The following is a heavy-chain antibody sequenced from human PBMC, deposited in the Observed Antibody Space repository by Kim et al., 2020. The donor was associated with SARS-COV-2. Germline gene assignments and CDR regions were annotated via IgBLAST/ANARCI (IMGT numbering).Heavy chain of an antibody. CDR2: VSPSGSGT. Sequence: GGSLRLSCATSGFTFSSYAMGWVRQAPGKGLEWVSAVSPSGSGTYYADSVKGRFTISRDNSKDMLYLQMNSLRAEDTAVYSCVRRYCGGGLFYSFDYWGPGTLVPVSS. CDR3: VRRYCGGGLFYSFDY. V-gene: IGHV3-23*01. CDR1: GFTFSSYA. D-gene: IGHD2-15*01. J-gene: IGHJ4*02.